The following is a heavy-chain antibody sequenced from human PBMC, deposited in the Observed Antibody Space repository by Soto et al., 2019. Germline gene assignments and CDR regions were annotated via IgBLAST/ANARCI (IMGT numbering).Heavy chain of an antibody. CDR1: GYTFTGYY. CDR3: AREGSIAVAGRGFYFEY. D-gene: IGHD6-19*01. Sequence: ASVNVSCKASGYTFTGYYMHWVRQAPGQGLEWMGWINPNSGGTNYAQKFQGWVTMTRDTSISTAYMELSRLRSDDTAVYYCAREGSIAVAGRGFYFEYSGEGILVIVSA. CDR2: INPNSGGT. V-gene: IGHV1-2*04. J-gene: IGHJ4*02.